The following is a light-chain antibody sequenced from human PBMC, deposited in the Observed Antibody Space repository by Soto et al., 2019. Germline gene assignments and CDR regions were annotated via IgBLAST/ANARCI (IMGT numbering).Light chain of an antibody. Sequence: EIVLRQSPGTLSLSPGERATLSCRASQSVSSSYLAWYQQKPGQAPRLLIYGASSRATGIPDRFSGSGSGTDFTLTISRLEPEDFAVYYCQQYGSSPFGQGTRLEIK. V-gene: IGKV3-20*01. J-gene: IGKJ5*01. CDR2: GAS. CDR3: QQYGSSP. CDR1: QSVSSSY.